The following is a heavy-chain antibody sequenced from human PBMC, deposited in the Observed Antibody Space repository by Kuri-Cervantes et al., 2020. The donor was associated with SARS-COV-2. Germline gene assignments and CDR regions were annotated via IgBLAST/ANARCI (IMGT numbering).Heavy chain of an antibody. D-gene: IGHD3-3*01. Sequence: ASVKVSCKVSGYFFTYYYVHWARQAPGQGLEWMGWINPNRGATKYAQKFRGRVTMTSDTPISTAYMELTRLTSDDTGVYYCARDKDFWSGPGVNWFDPWGQGTLVTVSS. V-gene: IGHV1-2*02. CDR1: GYFFTYYY. CDR3: ARDKDFWSGPGVNWFDP. CDR2: INPNRGAT. J-gene: IGHJ5*02.